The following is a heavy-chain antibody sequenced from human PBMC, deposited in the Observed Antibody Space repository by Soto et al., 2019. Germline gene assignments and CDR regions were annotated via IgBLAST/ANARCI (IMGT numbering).Heavy chain of an antibody. CDR1: RDTFNKYA. V-gene: IGHV1-69*01. D-gene: IGHD1-26*01. J-gene: IGHJ6*02. CDR2: IIPIFSSR. CDR3: ARGETELGV. Sequence: QVQLVQSGAEVEKPGSSVKVSCKTSRDTFNKYAFNWVRQAPGQGLEWMGWIIPIFSSRNYAEKFQGRVTITADDSTSTAYMELRSMRFEDTAVYYCARGETELGVWGQGTTVTVSS.